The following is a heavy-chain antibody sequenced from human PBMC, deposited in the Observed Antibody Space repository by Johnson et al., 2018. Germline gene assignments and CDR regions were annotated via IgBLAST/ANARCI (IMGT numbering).Heavy chain of an antibody. Sequence: VQLVETGGGVVQPGRSLRLSCAASGFTFNDYGMHWVRKAPGKGLEWVAVISSDGRSKYYADSVKGRFTISRDNSKNALILQMNSLRADDKDVYYCARDASSLSGDVRESWGQGTLVTVSS. CDR2: ISSDGRSK. J-gene: IGHJ5*02. CDR3: ARDASSLSGDVRES. V-gene: IGHV3-30*03. D-gene: IGHD2-21*01. CDR1: GFTFNDYG.